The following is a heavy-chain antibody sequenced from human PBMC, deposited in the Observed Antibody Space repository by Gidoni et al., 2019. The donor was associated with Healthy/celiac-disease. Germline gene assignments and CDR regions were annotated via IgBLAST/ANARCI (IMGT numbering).Heavy chain of an antibody. D-gene: IGHD3-3*01. CDR2: ISSIGITI. CDR1: GFTCSDYY. Sequence: QVQLVESGGGLVKPGGSLRLACTDAGFTCSDYYLRWIRQAPGKGREWVSSISSIGITIYYADSVKGRFTISRDNAKNSLSLQMTSLRAEDTAVYYCARGDPLYDFQIDSWGQGTLVTVSS. V-gene: IGHV3-11*01. CDR3: ARGDPLYDFQIDS. J-gene: IGHJ4*02.